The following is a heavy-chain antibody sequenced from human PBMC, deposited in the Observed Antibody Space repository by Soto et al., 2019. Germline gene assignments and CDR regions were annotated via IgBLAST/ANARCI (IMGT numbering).Heavy chain of an antibody. CDR3: ARDSFRNSRAFDY. CDR2: INPNSGNT. V-gene: IGHV1-8*02. J-gene: IGHJ4*02. D-gene: IGHD4-4*01. CDR1: GYTFTSYY. Sequence: GASVKVSCKASGYTFTSYYMHWVRQAPGQGLEWMGWINPNSGNTGYAQKFQGRVTMTRDTSISTVYMDLSSLRSEDTAVYYCARDSFRNSRAFDYWGQGTLVTVSS.